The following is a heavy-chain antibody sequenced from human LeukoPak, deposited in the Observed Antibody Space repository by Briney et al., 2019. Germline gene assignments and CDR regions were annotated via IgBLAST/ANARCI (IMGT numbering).Heavy chain of an antibody. CDR1: GGSFSDYY. CDR3: AAVPESYYTVYYFNY. D-gene: IGHD3-10*01. CDR2: INHSGSS. V-gene: IGHV4-34*01. Sequence: SETLSLTCAVYGGSFSDYYWSWIRQPPGKGLEWIAEINHSGSSKYNPSLKSRVTISVDTSKNQFSLKLTSVTAADTAVYYCAAVPESYYTVYYFNYWGQGTLVTVSS. J-gene: IGHJ4*02.